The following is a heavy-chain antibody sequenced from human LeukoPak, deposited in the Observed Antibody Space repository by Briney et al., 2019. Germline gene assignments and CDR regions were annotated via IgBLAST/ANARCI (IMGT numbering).Heavy chain of an antibody. V-gene: IGHV1-18*01. J-gene: IGHJ4*02. CDR1: GYTFTSYG. CDR3: ARVGVYDFWSGYLDY. D-gene: IGHD3-3*01. CDR2: ISAYNGNT. Sequence: ASVKVSCKASGYTFTSYGISWVRQAPGQGLEWMGWISAYNGNTNYAQKLQGRVTMTTDTSTSTAYMELRSLRSDDTAVYYCARVGVYDFWSGYLDYWGQGTLVTVSS.